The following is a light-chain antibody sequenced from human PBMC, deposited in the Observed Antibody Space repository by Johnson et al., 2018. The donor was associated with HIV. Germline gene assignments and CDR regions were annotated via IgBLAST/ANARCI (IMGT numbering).Light chain of an antibody. J-gene: IGLJ1*01. CDR2: DNN. Sequence: QSVLTQPPSVSAAPGQKVTISCSGSSYNIGNNYVSWYQQLPGTAPKLLIYDNNKRPSGIPDRFSGSKSGTSATLGITGLQTGDEADYYCGTWDSSLSASYGFGTGTKVTVL. CDR3: GTWDSSLSASYG. V-gene: IGLV1-51*01. CDR1: SYNIGNNY.